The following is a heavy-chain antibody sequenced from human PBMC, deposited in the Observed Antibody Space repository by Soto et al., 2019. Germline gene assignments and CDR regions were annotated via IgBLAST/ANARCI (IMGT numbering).Heavy chain of an antibody. D-gene: IGHD3-9*01. Sequence: RASVKVSCKASGGTFSRYAISWVRQAPGQGLEWMGGIIPIFGTANYAQKFQGRVTITADKSTSTAYMELSSLRSEDTAVYYCAREFDTYDAFDIWGQGTMVTVSS. J-gene: IGHJ3*02. V-gene: IGHV1-69*06. CDR2: IIPIFGTA. CDR3: AREFDTYDAFDI. CDR1: GGTFSRYA.